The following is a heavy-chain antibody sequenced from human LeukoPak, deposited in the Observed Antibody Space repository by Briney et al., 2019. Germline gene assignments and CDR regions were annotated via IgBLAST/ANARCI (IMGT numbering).Heavy chain of an antibody. CDR1: GGSISSGGYS. CDR2: IYYSGST. CDR3: ARVRGSYPTYWYFDL. V-gene: IGHV4-61*08. J-gene: IGHJ2*01. D-gene: IGHD1-26*01. Sequence: SETLSLTCTVSGGSISSGGYSWSWIRQPPGKGLEWIAYIYYSGSTNYNPSLKSRVTISVDTSKNQFSLKLSSVTAVDTAVYYCARVRGSYPTYWYFDLWGRGNPVTVSS.